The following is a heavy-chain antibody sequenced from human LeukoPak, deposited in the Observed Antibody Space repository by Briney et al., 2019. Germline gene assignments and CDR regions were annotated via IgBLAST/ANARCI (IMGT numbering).Heavy chain of an antibody. D-gene: IGHD2-21*01. CDR2: IIPIFVTA. J-gene: IGHJ4*02. V-gene: IGHV1-69*13. CDR1: GGAFNSYA. CDR3: ARVREYCGGDCPFDH. Sequence: SVKVSCKASGGAFNSYAISWVRQAPGQGLEWMGGIIPIFVTANYAQNFQDRVTITADESTSTAFMELSSLRSEDTAVYYCARVREYCGGDCPFDHWGQGTLVTVSS.